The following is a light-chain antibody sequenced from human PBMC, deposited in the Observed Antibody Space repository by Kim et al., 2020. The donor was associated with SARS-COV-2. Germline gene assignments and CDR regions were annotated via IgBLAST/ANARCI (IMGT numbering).Light chain of an antibody. CDR2: ISSDGSH. CDR1: SGHSRYA. J-gene: IGLJ3*02. CDR3: QTWGTGIQV. V-gene: IGLV4-69*01. Sequence: QPVLTQSPSASASLGASVKLTCTLSSGHSRYAIAWHQQQPEKGSRYLMKISSDGSHSKGDGIPDRFSGSSSGAERYLTISSLQSEDEADYYCQTWGTGIQVFGGGTQLTVL.